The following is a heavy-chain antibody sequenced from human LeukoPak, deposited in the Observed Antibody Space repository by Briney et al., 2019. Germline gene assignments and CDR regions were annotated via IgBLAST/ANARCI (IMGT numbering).Heavy chain of an antibody. CDR2: MNPNSGNT. CDR3: ARGVRRFPYYYYYMDV. J-gene: IGHJ6*03. Sequence: ASVKVSCKASGYTFTSYDINWVRQATGQGLEWMGWMNPNSGNTGYAQKFQGRVTMTRNTSISTAYMDLSSLRSEATAVYYCARGVRRFPYYYYYMDVWGKGTTVTVSS. CDR1: GYTFTSYD. V-gene: IGHV1-8*01.